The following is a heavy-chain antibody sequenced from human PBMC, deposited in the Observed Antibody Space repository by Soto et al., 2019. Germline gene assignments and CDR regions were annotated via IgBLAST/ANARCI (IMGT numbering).Heavy chain of an antibody. J-gene: IGHJ5*02. Sequence: SETLSLTCTVSGGSISSGDYYWSWIRQPPGKGLEWIGYIYYSGSTYYNPSLKSRVTISVDTSKNQFSLKLSSVTAADTAVYYCASYIIADRVDPWGQGTLVTVSS. CDR1: GGSISSGDYY. D-gene: IGHD6-6*01. V-gene: IGHV4-30-4*01. CDR2: IYYSGST. CDR3: ASYIIADRVDP.